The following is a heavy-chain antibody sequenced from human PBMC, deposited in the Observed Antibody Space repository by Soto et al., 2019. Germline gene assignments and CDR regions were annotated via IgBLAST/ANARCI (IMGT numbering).Heavy chain of an antibody. Sequence: GGSLRLSCAASGFTCSSYSMNWVRQAPGKGLEWGSSISSSRSYIYYADQVKGPFTISRDNAKTSLYMQINRLSADDTAVYYCARDPNGDPYRLYYMDVWRKEPTVSVSS. V-gene: IGHV3-21*01. D-gene: IGHD4-17*01. J-gene: IGHJ6*03. CDR1: GFTCSSYS. CDR3: ARDPNGDPYRLYYMDV. CDR2: ISSSRSYI.